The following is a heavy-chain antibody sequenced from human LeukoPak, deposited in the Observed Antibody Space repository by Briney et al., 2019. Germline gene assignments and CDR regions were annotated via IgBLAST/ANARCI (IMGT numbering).Heavy chain of an antibody. D-gene: IGHD3-10*01. J-gene: IGHJ5*02. CDR3: ARGGYYGSGNDFRFDP. CDR1: GFTFSSYS. CDR2: ISSSSSTI. V-gene: IGHV3-48*01. Sequence: GGSLRLSCAASGFTFSSYSMNWVRQAPGKGLEWVSYISSSSSTIYYADSVKGRFTISRDNAKNSLYLQMNSLRAEDTAVYYCARGGYYGSGNDFRFDPWGQGTLVTVSS.